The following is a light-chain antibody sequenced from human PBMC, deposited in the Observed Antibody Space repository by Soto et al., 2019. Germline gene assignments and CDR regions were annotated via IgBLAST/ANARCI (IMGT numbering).Light chain of an antibody. J-gene: IGLJ2*01. CDR1: SSNIGSNT. CDR3: AAWDDSLNGLV. Sequence: QSVLTQPPSASGTPGQRITISCSGSSSNIGSNTINWYQQLPGTAPKLLIHSNNQRPSGVPDRTSGSKSGTSASLAISGLQSEDEADYYCAAWDDSLNGLVFGGGTKVTAL. CDR2: SNN. V-gene: IGLV1-44*01.